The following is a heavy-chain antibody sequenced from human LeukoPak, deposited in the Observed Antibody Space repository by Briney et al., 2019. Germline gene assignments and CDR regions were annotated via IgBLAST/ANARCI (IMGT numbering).Heavy chain of an antibody. Sequence: GGSLRLSCAASGFAFSNDWMSWVRQAPGKGLEWVGRIKSKTSGGTTDYAAPVKGRFTISRDDSKNMLYLQMGSLKTKDTAVYYCTVIQGWGLGSYYVDYWGQGTLVTVSS. V-gene: IGHV3-15*01. CDR2: IKSKTSGGTT. J-gene: IGHJ4*02. CDR1: GFAFSNDW. CDR3: TVIQGWGLGSYYVDY. D-gene: IGHD3-10*01.